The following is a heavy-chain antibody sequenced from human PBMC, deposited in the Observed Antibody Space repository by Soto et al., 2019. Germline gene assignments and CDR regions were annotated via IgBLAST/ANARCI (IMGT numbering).Heavy chain of an antibody. CDR2: ISSSSYI. D-gene: IGHD2-2*01. J-gene: IGHJ3*02. Sequence: GGSLRLSCAASGFTFSSYSMNWVRQAPGKGLEWVSSISSSSYIYYGDSVKGRFTISRDNAKNSLYLQMNSLRAEDTAVYYCARDRGVYCSSTSCHGARAFDIWGQGTMVTVSS. CDR3: ARDRGVYCSSTSCHGARAFDI. V-gene: IGHV3-21*01. CDR1: GFTFSSYS.